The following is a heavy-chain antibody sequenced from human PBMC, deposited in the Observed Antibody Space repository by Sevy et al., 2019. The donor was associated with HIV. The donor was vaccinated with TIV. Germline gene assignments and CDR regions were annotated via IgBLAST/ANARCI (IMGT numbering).Heavy chain of an antibody. CDR2: ISSGSTTI. CDR3: AREIAVAGFGY. Sequence: GGSLRLSCVASVFTFSSYSMNWVRQAPGKGLEWVSYISSGSTTIYYADSVKGRFTISRDNAKNSLYLQMNSLTGEDTAVYYCAREIAVAGFGYWGQGTLVTVSS. D-gene: IGHD6-19*01. CDR1: VFTFSSYS. J-gene: IGHJ4*02. V-gene: IGHV3-48*01.